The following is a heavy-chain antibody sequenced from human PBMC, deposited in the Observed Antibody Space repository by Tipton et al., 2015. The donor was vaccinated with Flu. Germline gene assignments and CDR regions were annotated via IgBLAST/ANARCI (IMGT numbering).Heavy chain of an antibody. D-gene: IGHD3-10*02. CDR1: GHSISSDYY. J-gene: IGHJ4*02. V-gene: IGHV4-38-2*02. CDR3: ARHTGDSVRGVIDY. Sequence: LRLSCTISGHSISSDYYWGWIRQPPGKGLEWIGNVFHTGSTYHNPSLKSRVTISVDTSKNQFSLRLSSVTAADTAVYYCARHTGDSVRGVIDYWGQGTLVTVSS. CDR2: VFHTGST.